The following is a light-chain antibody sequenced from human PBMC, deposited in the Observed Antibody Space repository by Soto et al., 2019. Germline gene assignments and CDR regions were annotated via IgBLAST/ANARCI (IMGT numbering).Light chain of an antibody. V-gene: IGKV3-20*01. CDR2: GAS. CDR1: QGVTTN. J-gene: IGKJ1*01. Sequence: EILMTQSPATLSVSSGERVTLSCRAGQGVTTNFAWYQQKSGQAPRLLIYGASNRATGIPARFSGSGSGTDFTLTISRLEPEDFAVYYCQQYGSSPPWTFGQGTKVDI. CDR3: QQYGSSPPWT.